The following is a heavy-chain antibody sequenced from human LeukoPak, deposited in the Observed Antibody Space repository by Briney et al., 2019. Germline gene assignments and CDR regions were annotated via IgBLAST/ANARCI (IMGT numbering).Heavy chain of an antibody. D-gene: IGHD4-17*01. Sequence: TGGSLRLSCAASGFTFDDYAMHWVRHAPGKGLEWVSGISWNSGSIGYADSVKGRFTISRDSAKNSLYLQMNSLRAEDTALYYRAKDGQDYGDYNYFDYWGQGTLVTVSS. J-gene: IGHJ4*02. CDR1: GFTFDDYA. CDR2: ISWNSGSI. V-gene: IGHV3-9*01. CDR3: AKDGQDYGDYNYFDY.